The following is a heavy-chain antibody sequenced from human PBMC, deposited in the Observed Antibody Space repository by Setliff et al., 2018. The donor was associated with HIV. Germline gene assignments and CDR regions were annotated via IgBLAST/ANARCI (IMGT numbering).Heavy chain of an antibody. CDR1: GGSLSDYY. J-gene: IGHJ4*02. V-gene: IGHV4-34*01. D-gene: IGHD5-18*01. CDR2: INHSGST. CDR3: ARYDGYKVSFDN. Sequence: ETLSLTCGVYGGSLSDYYWNWIRQPPGKGREWIAEINHSGSTNYNPSLKSRATISVDTSQNQLSLKLSSVTAADTAMYYCARYDGYKVSFDNWGPGTLVTVSS.